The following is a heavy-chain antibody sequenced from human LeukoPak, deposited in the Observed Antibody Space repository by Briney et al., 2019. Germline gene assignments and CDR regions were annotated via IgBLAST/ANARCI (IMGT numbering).Heavy chain of an antibody. J-gene: IGHJ6*02. D-gene: IGHD3-10*01. CDR3: AREDYGSGTRYYGMDV. Sequence: PSQTLSLTCTVSGGSISSGGYYWSWIRQHPGKGLEWIGYIYYSGSTYNNPSPKSRVTISVDTSKNQFSLKLSSVTAADTAVYYCAREDYGSGTRYYGMDVWGQGTTVTVSS. CDR1: GGSISSGGYY. V-gene: IGHV4-31*03. CDR2: IYYSGST.